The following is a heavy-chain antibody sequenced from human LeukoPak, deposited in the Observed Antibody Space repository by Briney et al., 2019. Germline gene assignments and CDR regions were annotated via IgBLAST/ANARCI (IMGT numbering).Heavy chain of an antibody. D-gene: IGHD3-22*01. Sequence: SVKVSCKASGGTFSSYAISWVRQAPGQGLEWMGGIIPIFGTANYAQKFQGRVTITTDESTSTAYMELSSLRSEDTAVYYCARGYYSDSSGYFAYWGQGTLVTASS. CDR3: ARGYYSDSSGYFAY. CDR2: IIPIFGTA. V-gene: IGHV1-69*05. J-gene: IGHJ4*02. CDR1: GGTFSSYA.